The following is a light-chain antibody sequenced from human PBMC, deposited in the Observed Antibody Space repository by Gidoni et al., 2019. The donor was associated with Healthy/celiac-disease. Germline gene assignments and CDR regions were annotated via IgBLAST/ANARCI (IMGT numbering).Light chain of an antibody. V-gene: IGLV1-36*01. CDR1: SSNIGTNS. J-gene: IGLJ2*01. Sequence: SVLTQPPSVSEAPRQRVTISCSGSSSNIGTNSVNSYQQLPGKAPKLLIYYDDLLPSGVSDRFSGSKSGTSASLAISGLQSEDEADYYCAAWDDSLNGVVFGGGTKLTVL. CDR2: YDD. CDR3: AAWDDSLNGVV.